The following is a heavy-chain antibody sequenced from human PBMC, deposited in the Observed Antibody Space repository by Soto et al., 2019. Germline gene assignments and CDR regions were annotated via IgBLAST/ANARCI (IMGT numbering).Heavy chain of an antibody. CDR3: ARTYSSSWYARPYGMDV. CDR1: GYSFTSYW. V-gene: IGHV5-10-1*01. Sequence: GESLKISCQGSGYSFTSYWISWVRQMPGKGLEWMGRIDPSDSYTNYSPSFQGHVTISADKSISTAYLQWSSLKASDTAMYYCARTYSSSWYARPYGMDVWGQGTTVTVSS. CDR2: IDPSDSYT. D-gene: IGHD6-13*01. J-gene: IGHJ6*02.